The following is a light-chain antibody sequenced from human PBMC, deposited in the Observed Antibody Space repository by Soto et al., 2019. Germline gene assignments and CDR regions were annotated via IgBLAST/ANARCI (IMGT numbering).Light chain of an antibody. CDR2: GSS. CDR1: QSVGSN. Sequence: EILLTQSPATLPVSPGERATLSCRASQSVGSNLAWFQQKPGQAPRLLIYGSSTRATGIPDRFSGSGSGTDFTLTISRLEPEDFAVYFCQQFSSAPLTFGGGTKVDIK. V-gene: IGKV3-20*01. J-gene: IGKJ4*01. CDR3: QQFSSAPLT.